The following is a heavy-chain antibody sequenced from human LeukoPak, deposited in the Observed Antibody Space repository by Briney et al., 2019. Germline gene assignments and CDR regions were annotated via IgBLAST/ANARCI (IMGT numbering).Heavy chain of an antibody. CDR3: ARVELPHYYYYYGMDV. Sequence: GGSLRLSCAASGFTFSSYSMNWVRQAPGKGLEWVSSISSSSSYIYYADSVKGRFTISRDNSKNTLYLQMSSLRAEDTAVYYCARVELPHYYYYYGMDVWGQGTTVTVSS. V-gene: IGHV3-21*01. J-gene: IGHJ6*02. D-gene: IGHD1-7*01. CDR2: ISSSSSYI. CDR1: GFTFSSYS.